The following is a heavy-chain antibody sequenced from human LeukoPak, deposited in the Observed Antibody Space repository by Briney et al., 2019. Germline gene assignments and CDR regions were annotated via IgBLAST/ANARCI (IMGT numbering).Heavy chain of an antibody. CDR3: ARALRGYSSSSYYYYYYMDV. V-gene: IGHV4-61*02. J-gene: IGHJ6*03. CDR2: IYTSGST. CDR1: GGSISSGSYY. Sequence: PSETLSLTCTVSGGSISSGSYYWSWIRQPAGKGLEWIGRIYTSGSTNYNPSLKSRVTISVDTSKNQFSLKLSSVTAADTAVYYCARALRGYSSSSYYYYYYMDVWGKGTTVTVSS. D-gene: IGHD6-6*01.